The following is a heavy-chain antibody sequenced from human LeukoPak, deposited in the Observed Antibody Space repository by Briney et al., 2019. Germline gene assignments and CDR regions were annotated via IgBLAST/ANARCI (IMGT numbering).Heavy chain of an antibody. CDR2: INSDGSST. J-gene: IGHJ5*02. V-gene: IGHV3-74*01. D-gene: IGHD3-10*01. CDR1: GFTFSSYW. CDR3: ARGHLFFNYYYGSGTDNWFDP. Sequence: PGGSLRLSCAASGFTFSSYWMHWVRQAPGKGLVWVSRINSDGSSTSYADSVKGRFTISRDNAKNTLYLQMNSLRAEDTAVYYCARGHLFFNYYYGSGTDNWFDPWGQGTLVTVSS.